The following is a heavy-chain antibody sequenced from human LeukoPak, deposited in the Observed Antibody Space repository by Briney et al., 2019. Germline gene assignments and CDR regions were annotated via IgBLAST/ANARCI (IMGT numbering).Heavy chain of an antibody. Sequence: GGSLRLSCAASGFTFSSYGMHWVRQAPGKGLEWVAVIWYDGSNNYYADSVKGRFTISRDNSKNTLYLQMNSLRAEDTAVYYCARDGVRGGFASGWTPYYFDYWGQGTLVTVSS. D-gene: IGHD6-19*01. J-gene: IGHJ4*02. CDR2: IWYDGSNN. V-gene: IGHV3-33*01. CDR1: GFTFSSYG. CDR3: ARDGVRGGFASGWTPYYFDY.